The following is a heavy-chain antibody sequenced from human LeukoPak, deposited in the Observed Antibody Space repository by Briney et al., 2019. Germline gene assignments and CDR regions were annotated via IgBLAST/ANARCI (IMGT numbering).Heavy chain of an antibody. Sequence: ASVKVSCKASGCTFSNYDVTWVRQAPGQGLEYMGWMNPNSGNTGFAQKFRGRLTLASDASTTSAFMELMRLTSEDTAVYYCTRAVRNQLLSEYWGQGTRITVSS. CDR3: TRAVRNQLLSEY. J-gene: IGHJ4*02. CDR2: MNPNSGNT. D-gene: IGHD2-2*01. CDR1: GCTFSNYD. V-gene: IGHV1-8*01.